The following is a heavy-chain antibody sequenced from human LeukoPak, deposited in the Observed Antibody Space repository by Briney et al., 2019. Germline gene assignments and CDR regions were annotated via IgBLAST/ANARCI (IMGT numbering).Heavy chain of an antibody. CDR1: GFTFSSYS. CDR2: ISSSSSYI. Sequence: GGSLRLSCVASGFTFSSYSMNWVRQAPGKGLEWVSSISSSSSYIYYADSVKGRFNISRDNAKNSLYLQMNSLRAEDTAVYYCERDRYYYDSSGYYYTWGQGTLVTVSS. J-gene: IGHJ4*02. V-gene: IGHV3-21*01. CDR3: ERDRYYYDSSGYYYT. D-gene: IGHD3-22*01.